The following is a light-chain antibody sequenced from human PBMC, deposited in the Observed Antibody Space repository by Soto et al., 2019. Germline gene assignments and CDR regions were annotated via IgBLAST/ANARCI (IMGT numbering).Light chain of an antibody. J-gene: IGKJ4*01. CDR1: QGIGND. Sequence: DIQMTQSPSSLYGSVGDRVTITCRASQGIGNDLGWYQQKPEKAPKRLIYAASSLQSGVPSRFSGSGSGTEFTLTISSLQPEDFATYYCLQHNSYPLTFGGGTKVEIK. CDR3: LQHNSYPLT. V-gene: IGKV1-17*01. CDR2: AAS.